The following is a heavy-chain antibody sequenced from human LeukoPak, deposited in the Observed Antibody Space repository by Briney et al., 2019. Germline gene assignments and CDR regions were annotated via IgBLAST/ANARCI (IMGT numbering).Heavy chain of an antibody. CDR1: GGTFSSYA. D-gene: IGHD5-24*01. V-gene: IGHV1-69*04. CDR2: IIPILGIA. CDR3: AREVVEMATIRYWYFDY. Sequence: GASVKVSCKASGGTFSSYAISWVRQAPGQGLEWMGRIIPILGIANYAQKFQGRVTITADKSTSTAYMELRSLRSEDTAVYYCAREVVEMATIRYWYFDYWGQGTLVTVSS. J-gene: IGHJ4*02.